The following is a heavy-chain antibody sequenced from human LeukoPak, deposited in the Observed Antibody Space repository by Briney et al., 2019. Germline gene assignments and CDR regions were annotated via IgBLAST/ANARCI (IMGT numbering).Heavy chain of an antibody. Sequence: GGSLRLSCVPSGFPFSRYGMHWVRQAPGKGLEWVSAISGSGGSTYYADSVKGRFTISRDNSKNTLYLQMNSLRAEDTALYYCARARGGYCSGGSCYEDAFDIWGQGTMVTVSS. CDR1: GFPFSRYG. V-gene: IGHV3-23*01. J-gene: IGHJ3*02. D-gene: IGHD2-15*01. CDR2: ISGSGGST. CDR3: ARARGGYCSGGSCYEDAFDI.